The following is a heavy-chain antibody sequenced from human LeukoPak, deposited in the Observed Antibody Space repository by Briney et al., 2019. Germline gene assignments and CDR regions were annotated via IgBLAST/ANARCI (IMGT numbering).Heavy chain of an antibody. CDR1: GYTFTSYG. D-gene: IGHD4-23*01. CDR3: ARDYGGKRVFDY. V-gene: IGHV1-69*06. Sequence: SVKVSCKASGYTFTSYGISWVRQAPGQGLEWMGGIIPIFGTPNYAQRFQGRVTITADKSRSTAYMELSSLRSEDTAVYYCARDYGGKRVFDYWGQGTLVTVSS. J-gene: IGHJ4*02. CDR2: IIPIFGTP.